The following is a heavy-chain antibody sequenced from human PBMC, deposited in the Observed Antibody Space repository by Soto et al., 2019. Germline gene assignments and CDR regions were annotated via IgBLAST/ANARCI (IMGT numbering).Heavy chain of an antibody. D-gene: IGHD2-2*01. V-gene: IGHV1-69*13. CDR1: GGTFGSYA. Sequence: SVKVSCKASGGTFGSYAISWVRQAPGQRLEWMGGIIPIPGTANYAQKFQGRVTIAADESTSTAYMELSSLRSEDTAVYYCARSQGSSTSLEIYYYYYYGMDVWGQGTTVTVSS. CDR3: ARSQGSSTSLEIYYYYYYGMDV. CDR2: IIPIPGTA. J-gene: IGHJ6*02.